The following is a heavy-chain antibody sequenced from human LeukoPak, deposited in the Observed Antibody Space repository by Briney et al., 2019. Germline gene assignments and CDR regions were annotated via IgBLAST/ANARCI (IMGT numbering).Heavy chain of an antibody. CDR1: GFTFSSYW. J-gene: IGHJ6*03. Sequence: GGSLRLSCAASGFTFSSYWMHWVRQAPGKGLEWVSVIYSGGSTYYADSVKGRFTISGDNSKNTLYLQMNSLRAEDTAVYYCASYVADILTGYYRGYYYYMDVWGKGTTVTTSS. CDR2: IYSGGST. V-gene: IGHV3-53*01. D-gene: IGHD3-9*01. CDR3: ASYVADILTGYYRGYYYYMDV.